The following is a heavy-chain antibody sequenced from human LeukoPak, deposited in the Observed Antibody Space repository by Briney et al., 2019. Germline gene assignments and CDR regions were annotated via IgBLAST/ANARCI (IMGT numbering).Heavy chain of an antibody. CDR1: GFTFSSYS. Sequence: GGSLRLSCVASGFTFSSYSMNWVRQAPGKGLEWVSSISSSSSYIYYADSVKGRFTISRDNAKNSLYLQMNSLRAEDTAVYYCARGGDILTGYYTDYWGQGTLVTVSS. CDR2: ISSSSSYI. J-gene: IGHJ4*02. V-gene: IGHV3-21*01. D-gene: IGHD3-9*01. CDR3: ARGGDILTGYYTDY.